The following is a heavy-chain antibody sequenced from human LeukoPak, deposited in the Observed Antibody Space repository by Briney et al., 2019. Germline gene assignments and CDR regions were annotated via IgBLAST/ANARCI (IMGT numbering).Heavy chain of an antibody. Sequence: GGSLRLSCAASGFTFNTYSMNWVRQAPGKGLEWVSSISSGSSYIYYADSVKGRFTISRDNAKNSLYLQMNSLRAEDTAVYYCARGLLLFMGVWGKGTTVTVSS. CDR1: GFTFNTYS. J-gene: IGHJ6*03. CDR3: ARGLLLFMGV. V-gene: IGHV3-21*01. CDR2: ISSGSSYI.